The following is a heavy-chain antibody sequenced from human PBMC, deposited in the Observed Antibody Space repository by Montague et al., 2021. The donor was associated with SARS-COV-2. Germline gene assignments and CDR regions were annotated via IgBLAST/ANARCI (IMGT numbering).Heavy chain of an antibody. CDR3: AGEVGRGYSGYEGEY. D-gene: IGHD5-12*01. J-gene: IGHJ4*02. CDR1: GGSFSGYY. Sequence: SETRSLTCAVYGGSFSGYYWSWIRQPPGKGLEWIGEINHSGSTNSNPSLKSRVTISVDTSKNQFSLKLSSVTAADTAVYYCAGEVGRGYSGYEGEYWGQGTLVTVSS. V-gene: IGHV4-34*01. CDR2: INHSGST.